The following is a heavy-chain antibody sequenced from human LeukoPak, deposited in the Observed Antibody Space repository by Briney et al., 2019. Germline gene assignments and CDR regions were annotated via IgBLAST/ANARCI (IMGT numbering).Heavy chain of an antibody. Sequence: SETLSLTCTVSGGSISSGSYYWSWIRQPAGKGLEWIGRIYTSGNINYNPSLKSRVTISQDTSKNQFSLKLSSVTATDTAVYYCARAGVAASSEGWFDPWGQGTLVTVSS. CDR1: GGSISSGSYY. J-gene: IGHJ5*02. CDR3: ARAGVAASSEGWFDP. V-gene: IGHV4-61*02. CDR2: IYTSGNI. D-gene: IGHD6-6*01.